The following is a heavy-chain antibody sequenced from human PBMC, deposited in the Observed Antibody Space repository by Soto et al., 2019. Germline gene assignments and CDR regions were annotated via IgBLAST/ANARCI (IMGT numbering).Heavy chain of an antibody. CDR3: ARDRAYGDPNWFDP. Sequence: QVQLVESGGGVVQPGGSLRLSCAASGFTFTSYTMHWVRQAPGKGLEWVAVMSYDGTRTDYVDAVKGRFTISRDTSKNTLYLQMYNLRPDDTAMYYCARDRAYGDPNWFDPWGQGTLVTVSS. CDR2: MSYDGTRT. CDR1: GFTFTSYT. V-gene: IGHV3-30-3*01. D-gene: IGHD4-17*01. J-gene: IGHJ5*02.